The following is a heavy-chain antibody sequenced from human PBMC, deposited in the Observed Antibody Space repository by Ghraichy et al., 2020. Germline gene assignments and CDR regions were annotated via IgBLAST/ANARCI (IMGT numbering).Heavy chain of an antibody. J-gene: IGHJ4*02. CDR2: INSDGTNT. CDR1: GFIFTNYW. V-gene: IGHV3-74*01. CDR3: ARERLDSSGWYFDY. D-gene: IGHD6-19*01. Sequence: LSLTCAASGFIFTNYWIHWVRQAPGMGLVWVSRINSDGTNTGYADSVKGRFTISRDNAKDTLFLQMNSLRAEDTAVYYCARERLDSSGWYFDYWGQGVLVTVSS.